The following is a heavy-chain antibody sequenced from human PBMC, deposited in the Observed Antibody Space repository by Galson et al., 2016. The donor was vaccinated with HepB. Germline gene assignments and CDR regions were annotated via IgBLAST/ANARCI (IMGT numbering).Heavy chain of an antibody. CDR2: TLYNGVEK. CDR1: GFILSSYA. D-gene: IGHD2-15*01. J-gene: IGHJ4*02. Sequence: SLRLSCAASGFILSSYAMHWVRQAPGKGLEWVAGTLYNGVEKYYADSVKGRFTISRDNSKNTLSLQMTSLGAEDTGVYYCARDWDKIAVGQIDYWGQGTLVIVSS. V-gene: IGHV3-33*01. CDR3: ARDWDKIAVGQIDY.